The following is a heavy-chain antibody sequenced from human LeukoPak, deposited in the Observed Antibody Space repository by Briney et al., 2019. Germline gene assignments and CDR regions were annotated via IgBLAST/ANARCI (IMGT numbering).Heavy chain of an antibody. CDR3: AKDHGYYDFWSGYQTYYFDY. J-gene: IGHJ4*02. Sequence: GGSLRLSCAASGFTFSSYAMSWVRQAPGKGLEWVSAISGSGGSTYHADSVKGRFTISRDNSKNTLYLQMNSLRAEDTAVYYCAKDHGYYDFWSGYQTYYFDYWGQGTLVTVSS. CDR2: ISGSGGST. D-gene: IGHD3-3*01. V-gene: IGHV3-23*01. CDR1: GFTFSSYA.